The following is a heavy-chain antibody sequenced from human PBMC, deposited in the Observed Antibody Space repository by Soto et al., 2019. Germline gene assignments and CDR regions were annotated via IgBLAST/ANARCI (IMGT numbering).Heavy chain of an antibody. J-gene: IGHJ4*02. Sequence: SETLSLTCTVSGGSISSYYWSWIRQPPGKGLEWIGYIYYSGSTNYNPSLKSRVTISVDTSKNQFSLKLSSVTAADTAVYYCARDEDGDYGVAFWGQGTLVTVSS. CDR3: ARDEDGDYGVAF. CDR2: IYYSGST. D-gene: IGHD4-17*01. CDR1: GGSISSYY. V-gene: IGHV4-59*01.